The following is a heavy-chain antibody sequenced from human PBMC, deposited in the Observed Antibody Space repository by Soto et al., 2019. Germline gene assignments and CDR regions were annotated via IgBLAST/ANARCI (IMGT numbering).Heavy chain of an antibody. V-gene: IGHV1-69*04. CDR1: GGTFSGYT. Sequence: QVQLVQSGAEVKKPGSSVRVSCKASGGTFSGYTINWVRQAPGQGLEWMGRIIPVHLLSTHAQNFEDRVTITADTSTTTAYMELRNLTSEDTAIYYCARDSCNGWAFWGQGTLLIVSS. J-gene: IGHJ4*02. D-gene: IGHD6-19*01. CDR2: IIPVHLLS. CDR3: ARDSCNGWAF.